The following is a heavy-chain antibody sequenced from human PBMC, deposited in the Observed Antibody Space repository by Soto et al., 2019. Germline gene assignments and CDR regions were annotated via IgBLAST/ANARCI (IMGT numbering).Heavy chain of an antibody. CDR3: ARDAPPEDY. V-gene: IGHV1-46*01. CDR2: INPSGGST. Sequence: ASVKVSCKASGYTFTSFYMHWVRQAPGQGPEWMGIINPSGGSTTYAQKFQGRVTMTRDTSTTTVYMELRSLRSDDTAVYYCARDAPPEDYWGQGTLVTVSS. CDR1: GYTFTSFY. J-gene: IGHJ4*02.